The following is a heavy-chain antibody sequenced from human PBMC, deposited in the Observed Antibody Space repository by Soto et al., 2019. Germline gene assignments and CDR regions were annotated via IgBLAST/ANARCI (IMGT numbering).Heavy chain of an antibody. CDR1: GYTFTSYY. J-gene: IGHJ4*02. V-gene: IGHV1-46*01. D-gene: IGHD3-22*01. CDR3: ARVGPYYYDSSGYSPSFDY. Sequence: GASVKVSCKASGYTFTSYYMHWVRQAPGQGLEWMGIINPSGGSTSYAQKFQGRVTMTRDTSTSTVYMELSSLRSEDTAVYYCARVGPYYYDSSGYSPSFDYWGQGTLVTVS. CDR2: INPSGGST.